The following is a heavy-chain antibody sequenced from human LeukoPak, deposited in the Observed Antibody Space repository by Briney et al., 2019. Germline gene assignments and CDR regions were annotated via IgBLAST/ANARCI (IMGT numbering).Heavy chain of an antibody. Sequence: HPGGSLRLSCAASGFTFGSYAMSWVRQAPGKGLEWVSGISTSGGSSSYADSVKGRFTISRDNPRNTLYMEMNSLRAEDTALYYCAIMHPYYDGSGYWVQWGQGTLVTVSS. D-gene: IGHD3-22*01. CDR1: GFTFGSYA. V-gene: IGHV3-23*01. CDR3: AIMHPYYDGSGYWVQ. CDR2: ISTSGGSS. J-gene: IGHJ4*02.